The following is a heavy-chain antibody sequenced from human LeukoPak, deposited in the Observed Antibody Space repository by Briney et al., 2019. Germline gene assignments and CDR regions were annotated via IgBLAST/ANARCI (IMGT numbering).Heavy chain of an antibody. D-gene: IGHD5-12*01. Sequence: GESLQISCQGSGYSFTTYWIGWVRQMPGKGLEWMGIIYPGDSDTKYSPSFQGQVTISADKSISTAYLQWSSLKASDTATYYCARPSAGYSGYDPWGQGTLVTVSS. CDR2: IYPGDSDT. CDR3: ARPSAGYSGYDP. V-gene: IGHV5-51*01. CDR1: GYSFTTYW. J-gene: IGHJ5*02.